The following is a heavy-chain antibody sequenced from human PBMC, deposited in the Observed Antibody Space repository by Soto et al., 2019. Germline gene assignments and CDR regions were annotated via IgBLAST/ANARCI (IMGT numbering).Heavy chain of an antibody. J-gene: IGHJ4*02. D-gene: IGHD3-9*01. CDR3: ARHPNYYDILTGYPHYYFDY. CDR2: IYHSGST. Sequence: SETLSLTCAVSGGSINSRYWWSWVRQSPGKGLEWIGEIYHSGSTNYNPSLKSRVTISVDKSKNQFSLNLSSVTAADTAVYYCARHPNYYDILTGYPHYYFDYWGQGTLVTVSS. V-gene: IGHV4-4*02. CDR1: GGSINSRYW.